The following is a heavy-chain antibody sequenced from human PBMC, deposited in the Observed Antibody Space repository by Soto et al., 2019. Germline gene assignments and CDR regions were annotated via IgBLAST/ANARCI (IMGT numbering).Heavy chain of an antibody. CDR2: TFHRSKWYY. CDR3: TREHGSGFSDY. V-gene: IGHV6-1*01. CDR1: VDSVSSNSAA. Sequence: PSQTLSLTCVISVDSVSSNSAAWNWIRRSPSRGLEWLGRTFHRSKWYYHYAVSVESRITLNPDTSKNQFSLQLTSVTPEDTAVYYCTREHGSGFSDYWGQGILVTVSS. D-gene: IGHD3-22*01. J-gene: IGHJ4*01.